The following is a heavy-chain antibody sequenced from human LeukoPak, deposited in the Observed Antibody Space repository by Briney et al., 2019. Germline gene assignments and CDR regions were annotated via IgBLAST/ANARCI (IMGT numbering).Heavy chain of an antibody. V-gene: IGHV4-39*01. D-gene: IGHD3-10*01. J-gene: IGHJ4*02. Sequence: PSETLSLTCTVSGGSISSSSYYWGWIRQPPGKGLEWIGCIYYSGNTYYNSSLKGRVTISGDTSKNQFSLSLSSVTAADTAVYYCARKTYYFGSGSYSAIDYWGQGTLVTVSS. CDR1: GGSISSSSYY. CDR3: ARKTYYFGSGSYSAIDY. CDR2: IYYSGNT.